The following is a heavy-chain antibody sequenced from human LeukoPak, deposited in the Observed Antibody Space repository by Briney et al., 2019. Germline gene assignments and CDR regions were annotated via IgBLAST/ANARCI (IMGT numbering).Heavy chain of an antibody. J-gene: IGHJ3*02. V-gene: IGHV3-21*04. CDR3: AKDLVRDYYGSGRRDAFDI. CDR1: GFTFSSYS. Sequence: GGSLRLSCAASGFTFSSYSMNWVRQAPGKGLEWVSSISSSSSYIYYADSVKGRFTISRDNAKNSLYLQMNSLRAEDTAVYYCAKDLVRDYYGSGRRDAFDIWGQGTMVTVSS. CDR2: ISSSSSYI. D-gene: IGHD3-10*01.